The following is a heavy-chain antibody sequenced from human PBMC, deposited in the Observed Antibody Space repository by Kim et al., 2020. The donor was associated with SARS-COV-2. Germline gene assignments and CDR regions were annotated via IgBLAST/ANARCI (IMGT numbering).Heavy chain of an antibody. Sequence: GVSLRLSCISSGFTFSDYYMSWIRQAPGKGLEWVSYISTSGPTIYYGDSVKGRFTVSRDNSKNSLYLEVNNLRAEDTAVYYCAGAAYCSKTSCYGLDVWG. CDR3: AGAAYCSKTSCYGLDV. CDR2: ISTSGPTI. J-gene: IGHJ6*01. V-gene: IGHV3-11*04. CDR1: GFTFSDYY. D-gene: IGHD2-2*01.